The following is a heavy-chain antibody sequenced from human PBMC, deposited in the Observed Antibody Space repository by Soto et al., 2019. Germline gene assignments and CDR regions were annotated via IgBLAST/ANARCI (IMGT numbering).Heavy chain of an antibody. CDR3: ARVGRYGWDFDH. V-gene: IGHV3-7*01. D-gene: IGHD5-18*01. CDR2: INEDGSQK. CDR1: EFSFRSYW. Sequence: VGSLRLSRAASEFSFRSYWMTWVRQAPGKRLEWVALINEDGSQKYYVGSVKGRFIISRDNAKDSVYMQMDSLRAGDTAVYFCARVGRYGWDFDHWGQGTLVTVSS. J-gene: IGHJ4*02.